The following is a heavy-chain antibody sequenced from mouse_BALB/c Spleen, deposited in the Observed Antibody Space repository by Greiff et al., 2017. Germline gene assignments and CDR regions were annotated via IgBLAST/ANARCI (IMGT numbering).Heavy chain of an antibody. J-gene: IGHJ4*01. V-gene: IGHV1S135*01. CDR3: AREITTVVAAYAMDY. CDR2: IDPYNGGT. Sequence: VQLQQSGPELVKPGALVKISCKASGYTFTSYDINWVKQRPGQGLEWIGYIDPYNGGTSYNQKFKGKATLTVDKSSSTAYMHLNSLTSEDSAVYYCAREITTVVAAYAMDYWGQGTSVTVSS. CDR1: GYTFTSYD. D-gene: IGHD1-1*01.